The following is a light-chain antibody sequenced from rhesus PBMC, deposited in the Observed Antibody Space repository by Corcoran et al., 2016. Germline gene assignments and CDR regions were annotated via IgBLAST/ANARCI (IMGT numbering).Light chain of an antibody. CDR3: LQDYATPYS. J-gene: IGKJ2*01. CDR1: QGINTE. V-gene: IGKV1-94*01. Sequence: DIQMTQSPSSLSASVGDLVTVTCRASQGINTELSWYQQKPGKATTLLIYAASNLQTGVSSRFSGSGSGTDYTLTISSLQSEDVATYYCLQDYATPYSFGQGTKVDIK. CDR2: AAS.